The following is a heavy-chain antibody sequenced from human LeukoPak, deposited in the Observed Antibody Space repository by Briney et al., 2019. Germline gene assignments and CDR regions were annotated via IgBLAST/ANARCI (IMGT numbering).Heavy chain of an antibody. V-gene: IGHV1-69*01. Sequence: ASVKVSCKASGGTFSSYAISWVRQAPGQGLEWMGGIIPIFGTANYAQRFQGRVTITADESTSTAYMTLSSLRSEDTAVYYCARAEQNSTGYFDYWGQGTLVTVSS. CDR2: IIPIFGTA. D-gene: IGHD1-14*01. CDR3: ARAEQNSTGYFDY. J-gene: IGHJ4*02. CDR1: GGTFSSYA.